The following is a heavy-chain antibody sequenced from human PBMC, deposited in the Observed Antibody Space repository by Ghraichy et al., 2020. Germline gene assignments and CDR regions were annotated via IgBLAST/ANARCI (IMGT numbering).Heavy chain of an antibody. D-gene: IGHD3-9*01. Sequence: ASVKVSCKVSGYTLTELSMHWVLQSPGKGLERMGGFDPEDGETIYAQKFQGRVTMTEDTSTDTAYMELSSLRSEDTAVYYCATYPTLTGYYKDPLDYWGQGTLVNVSS. CDR2: FDPEDGET. CDR3: ATYPTLTGYYKDPLDY. J-gene: IGHJ4*02. CDR1: GYTLTELS. V-gene: IGHV1-24*01.